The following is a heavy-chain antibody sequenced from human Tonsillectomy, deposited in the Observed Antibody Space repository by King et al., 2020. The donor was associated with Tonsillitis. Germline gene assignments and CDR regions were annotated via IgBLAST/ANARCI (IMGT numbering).Heavy chain of an antibody. J-gene: IGHJ3*01. CDR2: AWAADNDK. D-gene: IGHD3-9*01. CDR3: ARELYDTPGAFDL. V-gene: IGHV3-33*01. Sequence: VQLVESGGGVVQPGTSLRLSCAASGFPFSSYGMHWVRQAPGKGLEWVGAAWAADNDKYYAASVKGRFTISRDNSKNTLHLQMNSLRAEDTAVYYCARELYDTPGAFDLWGQGTMVAVSS. CDR1: GFPFSSYG.